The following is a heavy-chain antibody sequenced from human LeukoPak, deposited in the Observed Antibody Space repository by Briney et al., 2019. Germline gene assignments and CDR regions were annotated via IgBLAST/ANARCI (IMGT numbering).Heavy chain of an antibody. J-gene: IGHJ6*02. Sequence: PGASVKVSCKASGGTFSSYAISWVRQAPGQGLEWMGWISAYNGNTNYAQKLQGRVTMTTDTSTSTAYMELRSLRSDDTAVYYCASLMYGSGSYLFYYGMDVWGQGTTVTVSS. D-gene: IGHD3-10*01. V-gene: IGHV1-18*01. CDR2: ISAYNGNT. CDR1: GGTFSSYA. CDR3: ASLMYGSGSYLFYYGMDV.